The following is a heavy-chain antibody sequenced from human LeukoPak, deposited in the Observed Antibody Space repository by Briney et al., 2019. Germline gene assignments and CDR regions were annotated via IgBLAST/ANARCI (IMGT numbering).Heavy chain of an antibody. CDR1: GGTFSSYA. CDR3: ARVVVGYRGYEGYHGMDV. CDR2: IIPIFGTA. Sequence: ASVKVSCKASGGTFSSYAISWVRQAPGQGLEWMGGIIPIFGTANYAQKFQGRVTITADESTGTAYMELSSLRSEDTAVYYCARVVVGYRGYEGYHGMDVWGQGTTVTVSS. J-gene: IGHJ6*02. D-gene: IGHD5-12*01. V-gene: IGHV1-69*13.